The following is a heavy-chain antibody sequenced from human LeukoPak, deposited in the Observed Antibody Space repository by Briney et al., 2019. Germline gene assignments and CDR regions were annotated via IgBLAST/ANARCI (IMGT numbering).Heavy chain of an antibody. V-gene: IGHV1-46*01. Sequence: ASVKVSCKASGYTFTSYYMHWVRQAPGQGLEWMGLINPSGTNTNYARKFRGGVTMTRDTSTSTVYMDLSSLRSEDTAMYFCAREESGGYFDFWGQGTLVTVSS. CDR3: AREESGGYFDF. J-gene: IGHJ4*02. CDR2: INPSGTNT. D-gene: IGHD2-8*02. CDR1: GYTFTSYY.